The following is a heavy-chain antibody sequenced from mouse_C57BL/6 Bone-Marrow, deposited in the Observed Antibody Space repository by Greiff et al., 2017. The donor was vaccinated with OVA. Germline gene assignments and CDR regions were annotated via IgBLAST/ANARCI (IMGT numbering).Heavy chain of an antibody. J-gene: IGHJ1*03. CDR2: INPSTGGT. D-gene: IGHD2-1*01. CDR3: ARGDGNYHWYFDV. CDR1: GYSFTGYY. V-gene: IGHV1-42*01. Sequence: VQLQQSGPELVKPGASVKISCKASGYSFTGYYMNWVKQSPEKSLEWIGEINPSTGGTTYNQKFKAKATLTVDKSSSTAYMQLKSLTSEDSAVYYCARGDGNYHWYFDVWGTGTTVTVSS.